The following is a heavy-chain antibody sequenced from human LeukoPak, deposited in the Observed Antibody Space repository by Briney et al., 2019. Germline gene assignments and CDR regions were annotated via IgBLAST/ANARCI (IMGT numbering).Heavy chain of an antibody. CDR2: ISSSGSTI. CDR1: GFTFSSYE. J-gene: IGHJ3*02. Sequence: PGGSLRLSCAASGFTFSSYEMNWVRQAPGKGLEWVSYISSSGSTIYYADSVKGRFTISRDNAKNSLYLQMNSLRAEDTAVYYCARDQGRGYYDSSGHAFDIWGQGTMVTVSS. V-gene: IGHV3-48*03. CDR3: ARDQGRGYYDSSGHAFDI. D-gene: IGHD3-22*01.